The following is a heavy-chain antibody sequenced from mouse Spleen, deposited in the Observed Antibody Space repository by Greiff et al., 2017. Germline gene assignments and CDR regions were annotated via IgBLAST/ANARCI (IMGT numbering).Heavy chain of an antibody. D-gene: IGHD2-3*01. CDR3: ARSRWLLSYAMDY. J-gene: IGHJ4*01. Sequence: LVESGAELAKPGASVKMSCKASGYTFTSYWMHWVKQRPGQGLEWIGYINPSTGYTEYNQKFKDKATLTADKSSSTAYMQLSSLTSEDSAVYYCARSRWLLSYAMDYWGQGTSVTVSS. V-gene: IGHV1-7*01. CDR2: INPSTGYT. CDR1: GYTFTSYW.